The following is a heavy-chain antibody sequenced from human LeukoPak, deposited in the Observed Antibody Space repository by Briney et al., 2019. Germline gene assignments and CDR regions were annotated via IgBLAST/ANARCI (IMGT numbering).Heavy chain of an antibody. V-gene: IGHV3-33*01. CDR3: ARVRGCSGGSCYYLDY. Sequence: GRSLRLSCAGSGFTFSSYGMHWVRQAPGKGLEWVAVIWYDGSNKYYADSVKGRFTISRDNSKNTLYLQMNSLRAEDTAVYYCARVRGCSGGSCYYLDYWGQGTLVTVSS. J-gene: IGHJ4*02. CDR2: IWYDGSNK. CDR1: GFTFSSYG. D-gene: IGHD2-15*01.